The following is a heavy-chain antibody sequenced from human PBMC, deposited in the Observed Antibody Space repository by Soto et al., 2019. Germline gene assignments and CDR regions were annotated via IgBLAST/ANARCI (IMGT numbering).Heavy chain of an antibody. CDR1: GYTSADFG. Sequence: GASVKVSCKASGYTSADFGISWVRQAPGQGLEWMGWVSGNNGASNPAPKVQGRITMTLDTSTGVSYMALRSPRSDDTAIYYCVRDQKYFRVNGNWFDSWGQGTLVTVSS. V-gene: IGHV1-18*04. D-gene: IGHD2-2*01. J-gene: IGHJ5*01. CDR2: VSGNNGAS. CDR3: VRDQKYFRVNGNWFDS.